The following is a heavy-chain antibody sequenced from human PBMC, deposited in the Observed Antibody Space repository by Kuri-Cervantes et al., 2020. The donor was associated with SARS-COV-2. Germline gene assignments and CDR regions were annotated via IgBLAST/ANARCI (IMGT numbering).Heavy chain of an antibody. CDR1: GFTFFSYA. Sequence: GGSLRLSCAASGFTFFSYAMHWVRQAPGKGLEWVAIISYDGSNKYYADSVKGRFTISRDNSKNTLYLQMNSLRAEDTALYYCARERVGVHDYWGQGTPVTVSS. V-gene: IGHV3-30-3*01. D-gene: IGHD2-21*01. J-gene: IGHJ4*02. CDR2: ISYDGSNK. CDR3: ARERVGVHDY.